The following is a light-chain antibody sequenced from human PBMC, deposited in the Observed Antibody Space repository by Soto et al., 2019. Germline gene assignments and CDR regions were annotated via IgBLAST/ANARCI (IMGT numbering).Light chain of an antibody. CDR1: QSVSNNY. Sequence: EIVLTQSPGTLSLSPGERATLSCRASQSVSNNYLAWYQQKPGQAPRLLMHGASSRTTGIPERFSGSGSGTDFTLTISRVEPEDFAVYYCQQYGSSPRTFGQGTKVDIK. V-gene: IGKV3-20*01. CDR3: QQYGSSPRT. CDR2: GAS. J-gene: IGKJ1*01.